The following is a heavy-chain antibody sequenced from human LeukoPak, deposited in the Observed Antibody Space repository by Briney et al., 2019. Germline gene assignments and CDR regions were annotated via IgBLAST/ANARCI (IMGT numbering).Heavy chain of an antibody. CDR1: GFNVSSYV. CDR3: ATDLYSSSSDY. D-gene: IGHD6-6*01. J-gene: IGHJ4*02. Sequence: GGSLRGSCADSGFNVSSYVMSWVRQAPGKRLEWVSAISSNGGSTYYADSVKGRFTISRDNSKNTMYLQMSSLRAEDTAVYYCATDLYSSSSDYWGRGALVTVSS. V-gene: IGHV3-23*01. CDR2: ISSNGGST.